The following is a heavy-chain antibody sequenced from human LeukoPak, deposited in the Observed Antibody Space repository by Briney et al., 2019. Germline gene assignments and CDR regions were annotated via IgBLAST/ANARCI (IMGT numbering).Heavy chain of an antibody. V-gene: IGHV1-2*02. D-gene: IGHD3-10*01. CDR2: INPNSGGT. J-gene: IGHJ4*02. Sequence: GASVKVSCKASGYTFTGYYMHWVRRAPGQGLEWMGWINPNSGGTNYAQKFQGRVTMTRDTSISTAYMELGRLRSDDTAVYYCARAGVTMVRGAYFDYWGQGTLVTVSS. CDR3: ARAGVTMVRGAYFDY. CDR1: GYTFTGYY.